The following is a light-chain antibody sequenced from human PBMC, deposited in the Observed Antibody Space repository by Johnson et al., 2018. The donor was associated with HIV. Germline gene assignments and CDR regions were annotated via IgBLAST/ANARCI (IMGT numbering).Light chain of an antibody. J-gene: IGLJ1*01. CDR3: GTWDSSLSGV. V-gene: IGLV1-51*02. Sequence: QSVLTQPPSVSAAPGQKVTISCSGSSSNIGNNYVSWYQQLPGTAPKLFIYENNKRPSGIPDRFSGSRSGTSATLGITGLLTGDEADYYCGTWDSSLSGVFGTGTKVTVL. CDR2: ENN. CDR1: SSNIGNNY.